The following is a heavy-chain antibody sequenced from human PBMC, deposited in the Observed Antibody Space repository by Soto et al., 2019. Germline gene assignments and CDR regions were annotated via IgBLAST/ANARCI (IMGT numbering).Heavy chain of an antibody. CDR3: ARGGDIVVVVAATYFDY. CDR2: IIPIFGTA. Sequence: QVQLVQSGAEVKKPGSSVKVSCKASGGTFSSYAISWVRQAPGQGLKWMGGIIPIFGTANYAQKFQGRVTITADESTSTAYMELSSLRSEDTAVYYCARGGDIVVVVAATYFDYWGQGTLVTVSS. V-gene: IGHV1-69*01. J-gene: IGHJ4*02. D-gene: IGHD2-15*01. CDR1: GGTFSSYA.